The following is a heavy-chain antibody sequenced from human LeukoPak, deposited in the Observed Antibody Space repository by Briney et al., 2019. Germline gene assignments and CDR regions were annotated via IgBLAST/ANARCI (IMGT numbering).Heavy chain of an antibody. CDR2: IYYSGST. V-gene: IGHV4-59*01. D-gene: IGHD1-26*01. CDR3: ARGVRASGSYLVY. J-gene: IGHJ4*02. CDR1: GGSTSSYY. Sequence: PSETLSLTCTVSGGSTSSYYWSWIRQPPGKGLEWIGYIYYSGSTNYNPSLKSRVTISVDTSKNQFSLKLSSVTAADTAVYYCARGVRASGSYLVYWGQGTLVTVSS.